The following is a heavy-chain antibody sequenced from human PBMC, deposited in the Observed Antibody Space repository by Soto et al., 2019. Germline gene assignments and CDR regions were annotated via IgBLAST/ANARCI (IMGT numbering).Heavy chain of an antibody. D-gene: IGHD6-13*01. Sequence: QVQLVESGGGVVQPGRSLRLSCAASGFTFSSYAMHWVRQAPGKGLEWVAVISYDGSNKYYADSVKSRFTISRDNSKNTLYLQMNSLRAEDTAVYYCARGGSSWYGRSYFDYWGQGTLVTVSS. V-gene: IGHV3-30-3*01. CDR2: ISYDGSNK. CDR3: ARGGSSWYGRSYFDY. CDR1: GFTFSSYA. J-gene: IGHJ4*02.